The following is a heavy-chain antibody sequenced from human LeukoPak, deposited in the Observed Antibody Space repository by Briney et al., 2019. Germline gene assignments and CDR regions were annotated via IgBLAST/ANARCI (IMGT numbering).Heavy chain of an antibody. CDR3: ARGPWAGYCSSTSCPDFDY. CDR1: GDSISSSNW. J-gene: IGHJ4*02. CDR2: IYHSGST. D-gene: IGHD2-2*03. V-gene: IGHV4-4*02. Sequence: SETLSLTCAVSGDSISSSNWWSWVRQPPGKGLEWIGEIYHSGSTNYNPSLKSRVTISVDKSKNQFSLKLSSVTAADTAVYYCARGPWAGYCSSTSCPDFDYWGQGTLVTVSS.